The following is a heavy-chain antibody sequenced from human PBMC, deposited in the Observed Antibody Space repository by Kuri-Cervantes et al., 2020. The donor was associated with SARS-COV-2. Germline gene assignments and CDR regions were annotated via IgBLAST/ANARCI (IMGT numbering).Heavy chain of an antibody. CDR2: FDPEDGET. V-gene: IGHV1-24*01. D-gene: IGHD3-3*01. Sequence: ASVKVSCKVSGYTLTELSMHWVRQAPGKGLEWMGGFDPEDGETIYAQKFQGRVTMTEDTSTDTAYMELSSVTAADTAVYYCARLYYDFWSGYYFDYWGQGTLVTVSS. CDR3: ARLYYDFWSGYYFDY. CDR1: GYTLTELS. J-gene: IGHJ4*02.